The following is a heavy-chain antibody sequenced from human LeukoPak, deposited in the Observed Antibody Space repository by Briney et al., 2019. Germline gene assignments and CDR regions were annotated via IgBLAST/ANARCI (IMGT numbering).Heavy chain of an antibody. D-gene: IGHD4-17*01. J-gene: IGHJ5*02. V-gene: IGHV4-31*03. Sequence: PSETLSLTCTVSVGSISSGGYYWSWIRQHPGKGLEWIGYIYYSGSTYYNPSLKSRVTISVDTSKNQFSLKLSSVTAADTAVYYCARDWVGDYAIDPWGQGTLVTASS. CDR2: IYYSGST. CDR3: ARDWVGDYAIDP. CDR1: VGSISSGGYY.